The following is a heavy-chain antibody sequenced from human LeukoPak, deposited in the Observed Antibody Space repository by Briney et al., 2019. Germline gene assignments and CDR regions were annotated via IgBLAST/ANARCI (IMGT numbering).Heavy chain of an antibody. CDR1: GGSISSYY. Sequence: SETLSLTCTVSGGSISSYYWSWIRQPPGKGLEWIGYIYYSGSTNYNPSLKSRVTISVDTSKNQFSLKLSSVTAADTAVCYCARVGGTYWGQGTLVTVSS. J-gene: IGHJ4*02. CDR3: ARVGGTY. D-gene: IGHD1-26*01. V-gene: IGHV4-59*12. CDR2: IYYSGST.